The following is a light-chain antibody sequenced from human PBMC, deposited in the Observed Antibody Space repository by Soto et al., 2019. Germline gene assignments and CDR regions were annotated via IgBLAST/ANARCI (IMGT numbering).Light chain of an antibody. J-gene: IGKJ1*01. CDR2: QAS. CDR1: QSISDW. CDR3: QQYKTYWT. Sequence: DIQMTQSPSTLSASIGDRVTITCRASQSISDWLAWHQQKPGKAPKLLIYQASTLESGVPSRFSGIVSGTECTLTISSLQPDDFATYYCQQYKTYWTFGQGTKVDIK. V-gene: IGKV1-5*03.